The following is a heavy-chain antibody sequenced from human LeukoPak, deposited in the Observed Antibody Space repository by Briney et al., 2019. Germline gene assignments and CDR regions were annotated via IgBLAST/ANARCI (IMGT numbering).Heavy chain of an antibody. CDR1: GYTLTELS. V-gene: IGHV1-24*01. CDR2: FDPKDGDT. J-gene: IGHJ4*02. Sequence: ASVKVSCKVSGYTLTELSVHWVRQAPGKGLEWMGNFDPKDGDTIYAQRFQGRVTMTEDTSTHTVYMELSSLRSEDTAVYYCARDLDYYDSSGFIPGGYWGQGTLVTVSS. CDR3: ARDLDYYDSSGFIPGGY. D-gene: IGHD3-22*01.